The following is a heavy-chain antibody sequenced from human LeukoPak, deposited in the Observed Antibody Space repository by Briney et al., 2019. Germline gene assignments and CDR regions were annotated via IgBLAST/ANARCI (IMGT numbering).Heavy chain of an antibody. CDR3: ANSLDY. CDR2: ISYDGSNK. Sequence: QTGGSLRLSCAASGFTFSDYYMSWIRQAPGKGLEWVAVISYDGSNKYYADSVKGRFTISRDNSKNTLYLQMNSLRAEDTAVYYCANSLDYWGREPWSPSPQ. J-gene: IGHJ4*02. CDR1: GFTFSDYY. V-gene: IGHV3-30*18.